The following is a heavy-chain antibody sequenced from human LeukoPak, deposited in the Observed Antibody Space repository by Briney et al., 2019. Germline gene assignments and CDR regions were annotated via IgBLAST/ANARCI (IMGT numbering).Heavy chain of an antibody. J-gene: IGHJ5*02. CDR3: ARQDRDGYRNHRGWFDP. CDR2: IHPGDSDT. V-gene: IGHV5-51*01. D-gene: IGHD5-24*01. Sequence: GESLKISCKGSGYNFPSSWVGWVRQMPGKGLEWMGIIHPGDSDTTYSPSFHGQVTNSVDKSINTAYLQWRSLKASGTARYYCARQDRDGYRNHRGWFDPWGQGTLVTVSS. CDR1: GYNFPSSW.